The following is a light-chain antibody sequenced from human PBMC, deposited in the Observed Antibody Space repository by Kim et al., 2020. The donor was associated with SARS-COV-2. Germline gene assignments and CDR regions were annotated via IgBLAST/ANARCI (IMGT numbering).Light chain of an antibody. V-gene: IGKV1-8*01. CDR3: QQYYTCPQT. CDR2: AAS. Sequence: AIQITQSPSSLSASTGDRVTITCRASQGISSYLAWYQQKPGKAPKVLIYAASTLQSGVPSRFSGSGSGTDFTLTISSLQSEDFATYYCQQYYTCPQTFGQGTKVDIK. J-gene: IGKJ1*01. CDR1: QGISSY.